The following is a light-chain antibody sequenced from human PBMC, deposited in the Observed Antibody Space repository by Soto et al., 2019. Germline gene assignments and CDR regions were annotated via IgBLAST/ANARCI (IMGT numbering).Light chain of an antibody. Sequence: EIVLTQSPGTLSLSPGERATLSCRASQSVSSSYLAWYLQKPGQAPRLLIYGASGRATGIPDRFSGSGSGTDFTLTISRLEPDDFAVYYCQQYGSSPITFGQGTRLEIK. J-gene: IGKJ5*01. CDR2: GAS. CDR3: QQYGSSPIT. V-gene: IGKV3-20*01. CDR1: QSVSSSY.